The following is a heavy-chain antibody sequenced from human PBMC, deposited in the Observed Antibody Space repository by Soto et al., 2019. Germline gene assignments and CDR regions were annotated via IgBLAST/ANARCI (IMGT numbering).Heavy chain of an antibody. D-gene: IGHD1-26*01. J-gene: IGHJ4*02. CDR1: GFTFGIYS. CDR3: AKALSSYYDIDF. Sequence: EVQLVESGGDVVQPGGSLRLSCAASGFTFGIYSMTWVRQAPGKGLEWVSTISATGGSTFYADSVRGRFTISRDNPKNTLYLKMNSLRAEHTDIYYGAKALSSYYDIDFCGQGTQGTVAS. V-gene: IGHV3-23*04. CDR2: ISATGGST.